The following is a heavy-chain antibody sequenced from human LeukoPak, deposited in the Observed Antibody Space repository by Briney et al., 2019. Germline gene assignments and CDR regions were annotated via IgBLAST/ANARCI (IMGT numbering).Heavy chain of an antibody. D-gene: IGHD3-10*01. Sequence: PSETLSLTCTVSGYSISSGYYWGWIRQPPGKGLEWIGSIYHSGSTYYNPSLKSRVTISVDTSKNPFSLKLSSVTAADTAVYYCAREPPVSMVRPQLDWFDPWGQGTLVTVSS. CDR2: IYHSGST. J-gene: IGHJ5*02. CDR3: AREPPVSMVRPQLDWFDP. V-gene: IGHV4-38-2*02. CDR1: GYSISSGYY.